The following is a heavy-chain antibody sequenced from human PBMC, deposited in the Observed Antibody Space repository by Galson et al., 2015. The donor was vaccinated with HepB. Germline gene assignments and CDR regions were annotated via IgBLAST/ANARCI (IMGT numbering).Heavy chain of an antibody. CDR2: IIPIFGTA. CDR1: GGTFSSYA. D-gene: IGHD2-21*01. CDR3: ARDVEVVPAYYYYYMDV. Sequence: SVKVSCKASGGTFSSYAISWVRQAPGQGLEWMGGIIPIFGTANYAQKFQGRVTITADESTSTAYMELSSLRSEDTAVYYCARDVEVVPAYYYYYMDVWGKGTTVTVSS. V-gene: IGHV1-69*13. J-gene: IGHJ6*03.